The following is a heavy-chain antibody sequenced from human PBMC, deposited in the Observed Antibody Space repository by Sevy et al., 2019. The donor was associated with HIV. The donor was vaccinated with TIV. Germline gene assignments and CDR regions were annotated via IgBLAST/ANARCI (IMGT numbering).Heavy chain of an antibody. J-gene: IGHJ6*03. D-gene: IGHD2-21*02. Sequence: GGSLRLSCAASGFTFSSYSMNWVRQAPGKGLEWVSYISSSSSTIYYADSVKGRFTISRDNAKNSLYLQMNSLRDEDTAVYYCARDRRGGDRYYYYYYRDVWGKGTTVTVSS. CDR2: ISSSSSTI. CDR1: GFTFSSYS. CDR3: ARDRRGGDRYYYYYYRDV. V-gene: IGHV3-48*02.